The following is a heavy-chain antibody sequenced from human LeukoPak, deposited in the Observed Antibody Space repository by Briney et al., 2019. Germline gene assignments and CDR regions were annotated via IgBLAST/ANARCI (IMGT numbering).Heavy chain of an antibody. V-gene: IGHV1-3*01. CDR3: AITPRGYSGYDSVGGDY. CDR2: INAGNGNT. CDR1: GYTFTSYA. Sequence: ASVKVSCKASGYTFTSYAMHWVRQAPGQRLEWMGWINAGNGNTKYSQKFQGRVTITRDTSASTAYVELSSLRSEDTAVYYCAITPRGYSGYDSVGGDYWGQGTLVTVSS. J-gene: IGHJ4*02. D-gene: IGHD5-12*01.